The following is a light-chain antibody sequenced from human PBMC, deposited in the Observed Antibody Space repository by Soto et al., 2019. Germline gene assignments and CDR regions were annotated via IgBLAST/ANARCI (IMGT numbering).Light chain of an antibody. CDR3: QHRGNWPLT. CDR2: DAS. J-gene: IGKJ4*01. V-gene: IGKV3-11*01. Sequence: ENVLTQSPVTLSLSPGERATLSCRASQSVSRSLAWYQQKPGQAPRLLVYDASNRATGIPARFSGSGSGTDFTLTISSLEPEDFAVYFCQHRGNWPLTFGGGTKVEIK. CDR1: QSVSRS.